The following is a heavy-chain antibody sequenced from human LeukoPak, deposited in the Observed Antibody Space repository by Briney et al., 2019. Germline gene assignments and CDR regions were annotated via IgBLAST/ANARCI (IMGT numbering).Heavy chain of an antibody. CDR1: GGSFSGYY. CDR3: ARGEWLRSWFGY. Sequence: PSETLSLTCAVYGGSFSGYYWSWIRQPPGKGLEWIGEINHSGSTNYNPSLKNRVTISVDTSKNQFSLKLSSVTAADTAVYYCARGEWLRSWFGYWGQETLVTVSS. J-gene: IGHJ4*02. CDR2: INHSGST. V-gene: IGHV4-34*01. D-gene: IGHD5-12*01.